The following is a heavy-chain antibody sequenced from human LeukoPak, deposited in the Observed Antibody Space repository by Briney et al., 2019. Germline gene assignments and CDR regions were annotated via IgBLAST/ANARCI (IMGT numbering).Heavy chain of an antibody. V-gene: IGHV1-2*02. CDR3: ARDRRCSGGSCYSNRFDP. D-gene: IGHD2-15*01. Sequence: ASVKVSCKASGYTFTGYYMHWVRQAPGQGLEWMGWINPNSGGTNYAQKFQGRVTMTRDTSISTAYMELSRLRSDDTAVYYCARDRRCSGGSCYSNRFDPWGQGTLVTVSS. CDR2: INPNSGGT. J-gene: IGHJ5*02. CDR1: GYTFTGYY.